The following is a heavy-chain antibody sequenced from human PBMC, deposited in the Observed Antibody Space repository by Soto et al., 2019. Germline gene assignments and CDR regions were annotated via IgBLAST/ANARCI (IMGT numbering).Heavy chain of an antibody. Sequence: SLRLSCAASGFTFSRYSMNWVRQAPGKGLEWVSSISSTSSDIYYADSVKGRFTISRDNAKNSLYLQMNSLRAEDTAVYYCGRDVFGSSGMDVWGQGTTVTVSS. CDR2: ISSTSSDI. CDR3: GRDVFGSSGMDV. CDR1: GFTFSRYS. J-gene: IGHJ6*02. D-gene: IGHD6-6*01. V-gene: IGHV3-21*01.